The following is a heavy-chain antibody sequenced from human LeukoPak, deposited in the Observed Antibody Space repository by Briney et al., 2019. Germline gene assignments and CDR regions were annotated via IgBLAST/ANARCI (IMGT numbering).Heavy chain of an antibody. Sequence: GGSLRLSCTASGFTFGDYAMSWVRQAPGKGLEWVGFIRSKAYGGTTEYAASVKGRFTISRDDSKSIAYLQMNSLKTEDTAVYYCTRNSIVVPRRGYYYYGMDVWGQGTTVTVSS. V-gene: IGHV3-49*04. CDR1: GFTFGDYA. CDR3: TRNSIVVPRRGYYYYGMDV. J-gene: IGHJ6*02. D-gene: IGHD2-2*01. CDR2: IRSKAYGGTT.